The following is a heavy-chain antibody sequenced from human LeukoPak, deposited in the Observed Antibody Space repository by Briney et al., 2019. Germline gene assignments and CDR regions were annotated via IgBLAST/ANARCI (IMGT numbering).Heavy chain of an antibody. J-gene: IGHJ3*02. CDR3: AGHGVLLAGSGYYYRSCFDI. V-gene: IGHV4-59*08. Sequence: PSETLSLTCTVSGGSMSSYYWSWVRHRPRQGKAWSGFGSYSRSGNSNPTLNTRVTISVDTSKQKFSLNLSSVTAADTAGHFCAGHGVLLAGSGYYYRSCFDIWGGGTMVTVS. CDR2: GSYSRSG. D-gene: IGHD3-22*01. CDR1: GGSMSSYY.